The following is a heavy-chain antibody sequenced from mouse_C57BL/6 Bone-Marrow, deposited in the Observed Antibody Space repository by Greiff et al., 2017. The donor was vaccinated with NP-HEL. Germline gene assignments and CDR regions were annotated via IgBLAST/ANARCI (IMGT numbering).Heavy chain of an antibody. Sequence: EVKLVESGEGLVKPGGSLKLSCAASGFTFSSYAMSWVRQTPEKRLEWVAYISSGGDYIYYADTVKGRFTISRDNARNTLYLQMSSLKSEDTAMYYCTRDGYYTGDFDYWGQGTTLTVSS. CDR2: ISSGGDYI. J-gene: IGHJ2*01. CDR3: TRDGYYTGDFDY. CDR1: GFTFSSYA. D-gene: IGHD2-3*01. V-gene: IGHV5-9-1*02.